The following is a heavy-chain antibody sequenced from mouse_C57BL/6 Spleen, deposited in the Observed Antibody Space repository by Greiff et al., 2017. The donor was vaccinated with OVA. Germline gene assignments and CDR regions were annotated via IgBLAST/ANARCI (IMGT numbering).Heavy chain of an antibody. D-gene: IGHD1-1*01. CDR1: GYTFTSYW. CDR2: IDPNSGGT. CDR3: ARSEITTVVAGDY. J-gene: IGHJ2*01. V-gene: IGHV1-72*01. Sequence: QVQLQQPGAELVKPGASVQLSCKASGYTFTSYWMHWVKQRPGRGLEWIGRIDPNSGGTKYNEKFKSKATLTVDKPSSPAYMQLSSLTSEDSAVYYCARSEITTVVAGDYWGQGTTLTVSS.